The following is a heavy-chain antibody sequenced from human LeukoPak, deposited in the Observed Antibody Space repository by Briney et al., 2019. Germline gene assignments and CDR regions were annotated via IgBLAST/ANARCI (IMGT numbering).Heavy chain of an antibody. V-gene: IGHV4-59*01. CDR3: ARVFQSDCSSTSCYIAYFDY. J-gene: IGHJ4*02. D-gene: IGHD2-2*02. CDR1: GFTFSDYY. CDR2: IYYSGST. Sequence: PGGSLRLSCAASGFTFSDYYMSWIRQAPGKGLEWIGYIYYSGSTNYNPSLKSRVTISVDTSKNQFSLKLSSVTAADTAVYYCARVFQSDCSSTSCYIAYFDYWGQGTLVTVSS.